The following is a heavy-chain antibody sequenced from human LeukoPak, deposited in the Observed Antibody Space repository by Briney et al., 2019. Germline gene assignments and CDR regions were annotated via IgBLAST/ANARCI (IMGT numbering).Heavy chain of an antibody. CDR3: ARDREMVYYGSGSYYRGQSDY. CDR1: GYTFTSYG. CDR2: ISAYNGNT. V-gene: IGHV1-18*01. Sequence: GASVKVSCKASGYTFTSYGIIWVRQAPGQGLEWMGWISAYNGNTNYAQKLQGRVTMTTDTSTSTAYMELRSLRSDDTAVYYCARDREMVYYGSGSYYRGQSDYWGQGTLVTVSS. D-gene: IGHD3-10*01. J-gene: IGHJ4*02.